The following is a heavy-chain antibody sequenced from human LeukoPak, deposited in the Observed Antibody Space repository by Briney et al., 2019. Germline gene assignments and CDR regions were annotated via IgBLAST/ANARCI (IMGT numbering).Heavy chain of an antibody. Sequence: GRSLRLSCAASGFTFSSYAMHWVRQAPGKGLEWVAVISYDGSNKYYADSVKGRFTISRDNSKNTLYLQMNSLRAEDTAVYYCARGRSSSWYGWFDPWGQGTLVTVSS. CDR3: ARGRSSSWYGWFDP. CDR1: GFTFSSYA. CDR2: ISYDGSNK. J-gene: IGHJ5*02. V-gene: IGHV3-30-3*01. D-gene: IGHD6-13*01.